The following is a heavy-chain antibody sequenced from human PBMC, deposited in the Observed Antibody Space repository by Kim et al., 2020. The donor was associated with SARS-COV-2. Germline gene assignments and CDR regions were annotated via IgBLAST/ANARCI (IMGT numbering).Heavy chain of an antibody. V-gene: IGHV3-20*04. CDR3: ARASGLAAAGYFDY. CDR2: INWNGGST. Sequence: GGSLRLSCAASGFTFDDYGMSWVRQAPGKGLEWVSGINWNGGSTGYADSVKGRFTISRDNAKNSLYLQMNSLRAEDTAVYYCARASGLAAAGYFDYWGQGTLVTVSS. CDR1: GFTFDDYG. J-gene: IGHJ4*02. D-gene: IGHD6-13*01.